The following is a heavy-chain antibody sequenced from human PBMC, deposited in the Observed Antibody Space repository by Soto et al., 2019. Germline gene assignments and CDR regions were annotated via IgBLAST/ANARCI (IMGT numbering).Heavy chain of an antibody. CDR2: ISFDGSNK. D-gene: IGHD2-15*01. J-gene: IGHJ4*02. Sequence: PGGSVRLSCAASGFTFSRYALHWVRQVPGKGLEWVAFISFDGSNKYYTDSVKGRFTISRDNSKNTLYLQVNSLRAEDPAVYYCARESPGYFDYRGQGTLVIVSS. CDR1: GFTFSRYA. CDR3: ARESPGYFDY. V-gene: IGHV3-30-3*01.